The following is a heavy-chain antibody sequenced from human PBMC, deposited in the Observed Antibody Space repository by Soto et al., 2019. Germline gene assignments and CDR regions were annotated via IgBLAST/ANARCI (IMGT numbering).Heavy chain of an antibody. V-gene: IGHV4-28*01. CDR3: ARWEIQGPIAY. D-gene: IGHD1-26*01. CDR2: FYYSGTT. J-gene: IGHJ4*02. CDR1: GYSISSSNW. Sequence: QVQLQESGPGLVKPSDTLSLTCAVSGYSISSSNWWGWIRQPPGKGLEWIGYFYYSGTTYYNRSLKSRVTTAVDTCTNQFSLKLTSVTAVDTAVYYCARWEIQGPIAYWGQGPLVTVSS.